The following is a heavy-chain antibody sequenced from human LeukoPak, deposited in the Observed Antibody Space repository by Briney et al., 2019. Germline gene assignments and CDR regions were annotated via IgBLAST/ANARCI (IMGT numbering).Heavy chain of an antibody. D-gene: IGHD6-13*01. CDR1: GLTFSAYG. Sequence: GGSLRLSCEASGLTFSAYGMSWIRQSPEKGPEWVSAVSGGGGSTYYADSVKGRFTISRDNSKNTLYLQMNSLRAEDTALYYCARDHYLAAADNNWFDPWGQGTLVTVSS. CDR3: ARDHYLAAADNNWFDP. J-gene: IGHJ5*02. CDR2: VSGGGGST. V-gene: IGHV3-23*01.